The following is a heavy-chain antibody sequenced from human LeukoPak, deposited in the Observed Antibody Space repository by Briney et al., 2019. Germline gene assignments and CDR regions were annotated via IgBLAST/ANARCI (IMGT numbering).Heavy chain of an antibody. CDR3: AKGQTTVMAFDV. CDR2: ISGSGGST. Sequence: SGGSLRLSCTASGFNFSGYAMSWVRHAPGKGLEWVSAISGSGGSTYYADSVKSRFTISRDNSKDTLYMQLNSPRAEDTAVYFCAKGQTTVMAFDVWGQGTMVSVSS. CDR1: GFNFSGYA. V-gene: IGHV3-23*01. J-gene: IGHJ3*01. D-gene: IGHD4-17*01.